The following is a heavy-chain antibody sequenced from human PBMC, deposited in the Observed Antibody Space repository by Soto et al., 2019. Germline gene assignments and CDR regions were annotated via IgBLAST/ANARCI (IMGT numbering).Heavy chain of an antibody. V-gene: IGHV1-3*01. Sequence: GASVKVSCKASGYTFTSYAMHWVRQAPGQRLEWMGWINAGNGNTKYSQKFQGRVTITRDTSASTAYMELSSLRSEDTAVYYCASLFTDILTGYSPHYYYGMDVWGQGTTVTVSS. CDR2: INAGNGNT. D-gene: IGHD3-9*01. J-gene: IGHJ6*02. CDR1: GYTFTSYA. CDR3: ASLFTDILTGYSPHYYYGMDV.